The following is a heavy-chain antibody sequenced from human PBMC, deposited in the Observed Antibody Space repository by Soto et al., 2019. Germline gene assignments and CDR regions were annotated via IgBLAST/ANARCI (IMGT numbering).Heavy chain of an antibody. V-gene: IGHV1-2*02. CDR1: GGTFSSYA. CDR3: ARDSSGYCSGASCLSYFDY. J-gene: IGHJ4*02. CDR2: INPNSGGT. D-gene: IGHD2-15*01. Sequence: ASVKVSCKASGGTFSSYAISWVRQAPGQGLEWMGWINPNSGGTNYAQKFQGRVTMTRDTSISTAYMELRSLRSDDTAVYYCARDSSGYCSGASCLSYFDYWGQGTLVTVSS.